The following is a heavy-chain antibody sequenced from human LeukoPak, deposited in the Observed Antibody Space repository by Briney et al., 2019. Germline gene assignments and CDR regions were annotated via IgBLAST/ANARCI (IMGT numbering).Heavy chain of an antibody. D-gene: IGHD6-13*01. CDR1: GFIFDDFS. J-gene: IGHJ4*02. CDR2: ITWHGRST. CDR3: TKATTRRVPAATIDS. V-gene: IGHV3-9*01. Sequence: GRSLRLSCAASGFIFDDFSMFWVRQVPGKGLEWVSSITWHGRSTAYADSVRGRFTISRDNAKYSLYLQMSSLRPEDTAFYYCTKATTRRVPAATIDSWGQGTLVTVSS.